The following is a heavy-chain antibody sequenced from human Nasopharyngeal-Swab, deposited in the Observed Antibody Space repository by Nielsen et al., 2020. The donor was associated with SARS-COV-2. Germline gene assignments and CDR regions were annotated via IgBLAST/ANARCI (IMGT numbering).Heavy chain of an antibody. CDR2: INHSGGT. D-gene: IGHD1-26*01. Sequence: WIRQPPGKGLEWIGEINHSGGTNYNPSLKSRVTISVDTSKNQFSLKLSSVTAADTAVYYCARGSGGSYSRYYYYGMDVWGQGTTVTVSS. CDR3: ARGSGGSYSRYYYYGMDV. J-gene: IGHJ6*02. V-gene: IGHV4-34*01.